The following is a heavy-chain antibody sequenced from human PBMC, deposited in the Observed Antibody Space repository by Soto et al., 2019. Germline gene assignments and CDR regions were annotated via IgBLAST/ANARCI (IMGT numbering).Heavy chain of an antibody. CDR1: GGSISSYY. V-gene: IGHV4-59*01. J-gene: IGHJ4*02. D-gene: IGHD3-10*01. CDR3: ARRVKYGSGRRPAYYFDY. CDR2: IYSSGST. Sequence: SETLSLTCTVSGGSISSYYWSWIRQPPGKGLEWIGHIYSSGSTNYNPPLKSRVTISVDTSKNQFSLKLRSVTAADTAVYYCARRVKYGSGRRPAYYFDYWGQGTLVTVSS.